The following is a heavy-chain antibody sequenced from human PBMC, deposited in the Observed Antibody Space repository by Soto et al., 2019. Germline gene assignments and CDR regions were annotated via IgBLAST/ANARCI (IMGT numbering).Heavy chain of an antibody. CDR2: ISYDGSNK. Sequence: QVQLVESGGGVVQPGRSLRLSCAASGFTFSSYGMHWVRQAPGKGLEWVAVISYDGSNKYYADSVKGRFTISRDNSKNTLYLQMNSLRAEETAVYYCAKGLDYDFLGMDVWGQGTTVTVSS. V-gene: IGHV3-30*18. D-gene: IGHD3-3*01. CDR3: AKGLDYDFLGMDV. CDR1: GFTFSSYG. J-gene: IGHJ6*02.